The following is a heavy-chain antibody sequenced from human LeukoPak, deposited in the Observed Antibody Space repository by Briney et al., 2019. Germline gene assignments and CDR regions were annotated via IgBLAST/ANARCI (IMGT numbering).Heavy chain of an antibody. Sequence: PGGSLRLSCAASGFTFSSYSMNWVRQAPGKGLEWVSSISSSSSYIYYADSVKGRFTISRDNAKNSLYLQMNSLRAEDTAVYYCARDDLAYYDILTGLPNDAFDIWGQGTMVTVSS. CDR2: ISSSSSYI. J-gene: IGHJ3*02. CDR1: GFTFSSYS. D-gene: IGHD3-9*01. V-gene: IGHV3-21*01. CDR3: ARDDLAYYDILTGLPNDAFDI.